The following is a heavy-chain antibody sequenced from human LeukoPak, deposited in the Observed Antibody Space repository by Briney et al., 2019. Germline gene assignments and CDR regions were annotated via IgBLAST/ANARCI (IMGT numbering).Heavy chain of an antibody. D-gene: IGHD3-3*01. Sequence: PSETLSLTCTVSGGSISSYYWSWIRQPPGKGLEWIGYIYYSGSTNYNPSLKSRVTISVDTSKNQFSLKLSSVTAADTAVYYCAREGYYDFWSGYFQPLPFDYWGQGTLVTVSS. CDR1: GGSISSYY. V-gene: IGHV4-59*12. CDR2: IYYSGST. CDR3: AREGYYDFWSGYFQPLPFDY. J-gene: IGHJ4*02.